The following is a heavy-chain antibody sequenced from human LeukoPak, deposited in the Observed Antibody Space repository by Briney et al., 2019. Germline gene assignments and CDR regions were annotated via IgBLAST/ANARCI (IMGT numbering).Heavy chain of an antibody. CDR2: ISWNSGSI. Sequence: PGGSLRLSCAASGFTFDDYAMHWVRQAPGKGLEWVSGISWNSGSIGYADSVKGRFTISRDNAKNSLYLQMNSLRAEDTALYYCAKDANYGGNWNYFDYWGQGTLVTVSS. D-gene: IGHD4-23*01. CDR1: GFTFDDYA. CDR3: AKDANYGGNWNYFDY. V-gene: IGHV3-9*01. J-gene: IGHJ4*02.